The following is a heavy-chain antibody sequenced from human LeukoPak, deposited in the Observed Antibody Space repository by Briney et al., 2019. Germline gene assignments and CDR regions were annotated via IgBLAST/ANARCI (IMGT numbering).Heavy chain of an antibody. V-gene: IGHV3-21*01. CDR3: ARDLGDANFDY. D-gene: IGHD3-10*01. Sequence: GGSLRLPCAASGFTFSSYSMNWVRQAPGKGLEWVSSISSSSSYIYYADSVKGRLTISRDNAKNSLYLQMNSLRAEDTAVYYCARDLGDANFDYWGQGTLVTVSS. CDR2: ISSSSSYI. CDR1: GFTFSSYS. J-gene: IGHJ4*02.